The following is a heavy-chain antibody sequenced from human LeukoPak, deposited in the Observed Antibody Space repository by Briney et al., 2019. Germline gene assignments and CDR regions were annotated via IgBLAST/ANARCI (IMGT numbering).Heavy chain of an antibody. V-gene: IGHV4-59*08. D-gene: IGHD3-22*01. CDR1: GGSISSYY. J-gene: IGHJ4*02. Sequence: PSETLSLTCTVSGGSISSYYWSWIRQPPGKGLEWIGYIYYSGSTNYNPSLKSRVTISVDTSKNQFSLKLSSVTAADTAVYYRARSAMIVAVFDYWGQGTLVTVSS. CDR2: IYYSGST. CDR3: ARSAMIVAVFDY.